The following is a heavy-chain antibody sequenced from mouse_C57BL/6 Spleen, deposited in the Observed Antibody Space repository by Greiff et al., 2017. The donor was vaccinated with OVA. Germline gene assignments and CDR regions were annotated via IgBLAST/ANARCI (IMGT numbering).Heavy chain of an antibody. V-gene: IGHV10-3*01. CDR2: IRSKSSNYAT. D-gene: IGHD2-1*01. J-gene: IGHJ4*01. CDR1: GFTFNTYA. Sequence: EVQLVESGGGLVQPKGSLKLSCAASGFTFNTYAMHWVRQAPGKGLEWVARIRSKSSNYATYYADSVKDRFTISRDDSQSMLYLQMNNLKTEDTAMYYCVRERDYGNYPYYAMDYWGQGTSVTVSS. CDR3: VRERDYGNYPYYAMDY.